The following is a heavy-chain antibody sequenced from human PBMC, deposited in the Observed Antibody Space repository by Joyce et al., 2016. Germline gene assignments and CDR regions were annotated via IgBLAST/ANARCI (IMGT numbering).Heavy chain of an antibody. CDR1: GFTFSIYG. D-gene: IGHD2-2*01. V-gene: IGHV3-30*18. Sequence: QVQLVESGGGVVQPGMSLRLSCAASGFTFSIYGMHWVRQAPGKGMRWVAVISYDGSNKHYRDSVKGRFTISRDNSKNTLYLQMNDLRAEDTAVYYCAKFFMSATPSPNDAFDIWGQGTMVTVSS. CDR2: ISYDGSNK. CDR3: AKFFMSATPSPNDAFDI. J-gene: IGHJ3*02.